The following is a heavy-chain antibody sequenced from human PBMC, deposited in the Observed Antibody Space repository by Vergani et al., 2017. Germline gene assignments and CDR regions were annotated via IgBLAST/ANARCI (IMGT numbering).Heavy chain of an antibody. J-gene: IGHJ4*02. CDR3: ARVPHGIAAAGFQSY. V-gene: IGHV3-66*02. CDR2: IYSGGST. CDR1: GFTVSSNY. Sequence: EVQLVESGGGLVQPGGSLRLSCAASGFTVSSNYMSWVRQAPGKGLEWVSVIYSGGSTYYADSVKGRFTISRDNSKNTLDLQMNSLRAEDTAVYYCARVPHGIAAAGFQSYWGQGTLVTVSS. D-gene: IGHD6-13*01.